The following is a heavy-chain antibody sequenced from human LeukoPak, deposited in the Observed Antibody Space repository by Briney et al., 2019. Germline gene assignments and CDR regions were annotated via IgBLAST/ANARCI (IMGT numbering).Heavy chain of an antibody. CDR1: GGSLSTYS. J-gene: IGHJ4*02. CDR3: ARDTTVASGMQH. V-gene: IGHV4-59*01. D-gene: IGHD4-23*01. Sequence: SETLSLTCIVSGGSLSTYSWSWVRQSPGKRLEWIGYLYYGGTTNYNPSLKRRVTISADTAKNQFSLRLRSVTAADTAIYYCARDTTVASGMQHWGQGTLVTVSS. CDR2: LYYGGTT.